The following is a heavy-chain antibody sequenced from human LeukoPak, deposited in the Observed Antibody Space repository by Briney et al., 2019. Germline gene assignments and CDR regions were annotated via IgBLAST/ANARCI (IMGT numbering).Heavy chain of an antibody. Sequence: ASVKVSCKASGYTFTDSYMHWVRQAPGQGLEWMGWINPKTGGTNYAQRFQGRVTMTRDTSIWTAYMELNSLRSDDTAVYYCARDGRLTIFVRGIITEGSPPKNWGQGTLVTVSS. V-gene: IGHV1-2*02. D-gene: IGHD3-10*01. CDR3: ARDGRLTIFVRGIITEGSPPKN. CDR1: GYTFTDSY. CDR2: INPKTGGT. J-gene: IGHJ4*02.